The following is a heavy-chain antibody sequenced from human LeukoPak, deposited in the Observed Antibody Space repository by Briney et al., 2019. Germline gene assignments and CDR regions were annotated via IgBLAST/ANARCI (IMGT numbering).Heavy chain of an antibody. V-gene: IGHV3-21*01. CDR2: ISSSSSYI. Sequence: GGSLRLSCAASGFTFSSYSMNWVRQAPGKGLESVSSISSSSSYIYYADSVKGRFTISRDNAKNSLYLQMNSLRAEDTAVYYCARGLPRSMVVAASWFDPWGQGTLVTVSS. CDR1: GFTFSSYS. CDR3: ARGLPRSMVVAASWFDP. J-gene: IGHJ5*02. D-gene: IGHD2-15*01.